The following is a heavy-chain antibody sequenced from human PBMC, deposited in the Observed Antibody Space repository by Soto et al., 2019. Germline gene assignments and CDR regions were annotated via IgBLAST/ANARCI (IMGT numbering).Heavy chain of an antibody. V-gene: IGHV4-4*02. CDR1: GGSISSSNW. J-gene: IGHJ5*02. Sequence: PSETLSRTCAVSGGSISSSNWWSWVRQPPGKGLEWIGEIYHSGSTNYNPSLKSRVTISVDKSKNQFSLKLSSVTAADTAVYYCARGIAVAVSWFDPWGQGTLVTVSS. CDR2: IYHSGST. D-gene: IGHD6-19*01. CDR3: ARGIAVAVSWFDP.